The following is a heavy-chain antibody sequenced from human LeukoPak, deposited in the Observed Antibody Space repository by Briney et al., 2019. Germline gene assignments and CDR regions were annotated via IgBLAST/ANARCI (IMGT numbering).Heavy chain of an antibody. Sequence: SETLSLTCTVSGGSISSYYWSWIRQPPGKGLEWIGYIYYSGSTDYNPSLRSRVTISVDTPKNQFSLKLGSVTAADTAVYYCARDFAVTTAYYYGVDVWGQGITVTVSS. CDR2: IYYSGST. J-gene: IGHJ6*02. V-gene: IGHV4-59*01. CDR3: ARDFAVTTAYYYGVDV. D-gene: IGHD4-17*01. CDR1: GGSISSYY.